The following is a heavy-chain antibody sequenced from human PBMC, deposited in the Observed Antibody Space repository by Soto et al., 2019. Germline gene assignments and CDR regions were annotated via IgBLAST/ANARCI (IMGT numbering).Heavy chain of an antibody. D-gene: IGHD1-26*01. Sequence: GGSLRLSCAASGFTVSSNYMSWVRQAPGKGLEWVSVIYSGGSTYYADSVKGRFTISRHNSKNTLYLQMNSLRAEDTAVYYCARTPYSWSYYAFDIWGQGTMVTVSS. CDR2: IYSGGST. V-gene: IGHV3-53*04. J-gene: IGHJ3*02. CDR1: GFTVSSNY. CDR3: ARTPYSWSYYAFDI.